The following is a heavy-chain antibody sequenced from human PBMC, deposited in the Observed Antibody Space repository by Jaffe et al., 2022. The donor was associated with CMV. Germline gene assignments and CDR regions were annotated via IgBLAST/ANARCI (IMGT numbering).Heavy chain of an antibody. J-gene: IGHJ3*02. CDR3: ARDYYCPNGVCYTDAFDI. CDR2: ISSSSSYT. Sequence: EVQLVESGGGLVKPGGSLRLSCAASGFRFNTYSMNWVRQAPGKGLEWVSFISSSSSYTYYADPVKGRFTISRDNAKNSVYLQMNSLSAEDTAVYYCARDYYCPNGVCYTDAFDIWGQGTMVTVSS. D-gene: IGHD2-8*01. CDR1: GFRFNTYS. V-gene: IGHV3-21*01.